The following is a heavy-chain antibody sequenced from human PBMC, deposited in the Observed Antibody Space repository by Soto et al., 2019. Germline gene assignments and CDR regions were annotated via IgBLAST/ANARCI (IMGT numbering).Heavy chain of an antibody. CDR3: VRRAITASTKWGAFDV. V-gene: IGHV3-48*03. CDR1: GFTFSSFE. Sequence: GGSLRLSCVASGFTFSSFEMNWIRQAPGKGPEWIAVINPSGRTISYADSVKGRFTISRDNAENSVYLLMSSLRAEDAAVYFCVRRAITASTKWGAFDVWGQGTVVTVS. CDR2: INPSGRTI. J-gene: IGHJ3*01. D-gene: IGHD1-20*01.